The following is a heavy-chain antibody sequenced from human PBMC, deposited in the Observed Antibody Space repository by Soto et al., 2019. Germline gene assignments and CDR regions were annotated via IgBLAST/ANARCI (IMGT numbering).Heavy chain of an antibody. V-gene: IGHV3-7*01. CDR1: GFTFRSYW. CDR2: IKQDGSEK. Sequence: GGSLRLSCAASGFTFRSYWMNWVRQAPGEGLEWVANIKQDGSEKYYGDSVKGRFTISRDNAKNALYLQMNSLRTEDTAVYYCARDPPHTVTTPYYFDYWGQGTLVTVSS. D-gene: IGHD4-17*01. CDR3: ARDPPHTVTTPYYFDY. J-gene: IGHJ4*02.